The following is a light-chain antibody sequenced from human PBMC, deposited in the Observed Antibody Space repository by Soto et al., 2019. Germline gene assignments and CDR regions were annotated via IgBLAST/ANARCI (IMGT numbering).Light chain of an antibody. J-gene: IGLJ1*01. V-gene: IGLV2-23*01. CDR3: CSYAGGNTYV. CDR2: EDS. Sequence: QSVLTQPASVSGSPGQSITISCVGTSRDIGNYNLVSWYQQYPGKAPKLMIYEDSRRPSGVSNRFSGSKSANTASLTISGLQAEDEADYYCCSYAGGNTYVFGTGTKLTVL. CDR1: SRDIGNYNL.